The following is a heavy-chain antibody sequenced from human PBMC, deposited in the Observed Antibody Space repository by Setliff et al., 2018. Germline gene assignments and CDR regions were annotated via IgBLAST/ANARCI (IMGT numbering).Heavy chain of an antibody. J-gene: IGHJ6*02. V-gene: IGHV1-46*01. D-gene: IGHD3-10*01. CDR3: AAPFGDLYDANTYYYGMDV. CDR1: GYTFTSYY. Sequence: GASVKVSCKASGYTFTSYYMHWVRQAPGQGLEWMGIINPSGGSTSYAQKFQGRVTMTRDTSTSTVYMELSSLRSEDTAVYYCAAPFGDLYDANTYYYGMDVWGQGTTVTVSS. CDR2: INPSGGST.